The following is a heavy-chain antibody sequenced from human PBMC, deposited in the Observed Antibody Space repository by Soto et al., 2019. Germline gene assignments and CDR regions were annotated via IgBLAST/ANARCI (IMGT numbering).Heavy chain of an antibody. J-gene: IGHJ2*01. CDR1: GGTFSNYP. Sequence: QVQLVQSGAEVKKPGSSVKVSCKASGGTFSNYPISWVRQAPGQGLEWMGGIIPIFGTVNYAQKFQGRVTITADESTSTAYMELSSLRSEDTAVYYCAGGNHMWLPLWYFDLWGRGTLVTVSS. D-gene: IGHD5-12*01. V-gene: IGHV1-69*12. CDR3: AGGNHMWLPLWYFDL. CDR2: IIPIFGTV.